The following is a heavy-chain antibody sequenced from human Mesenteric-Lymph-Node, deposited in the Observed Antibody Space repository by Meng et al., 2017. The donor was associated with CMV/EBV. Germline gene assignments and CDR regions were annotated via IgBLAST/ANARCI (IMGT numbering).Heavy chain of an antibody. CDR1: GYMVTELS. V-gene: IGHV1-24*01. CDR2: FNPEDDET. D-gene: IGHD3-10*01. J-gene: IGHJ4*02. Sequence: ASVKVSCKVSGYMVTELSMHWVRQAPGKGLEWMGGFNPEDDETIYAQHFEGRVTMTEDRSTDTAYMELTRLTSEDTAVYYCARVYIRYYMVRGATPVPDYWGQGTLVTVSS. CDR3: ARVYIRYYMVRGATPVPDY.